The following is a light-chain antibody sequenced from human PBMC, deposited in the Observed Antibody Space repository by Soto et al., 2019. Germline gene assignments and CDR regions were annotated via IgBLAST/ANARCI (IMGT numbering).Light chain of an antibody. J-gene: IGKJ1*01. Sequence: DIHMTQSPSTLSAAVGDRVTITSRASQSISSYLKWYQQKPGKAPKLLIYAASSLQSGVPSRFSGSGSGTDFTLTISSLQPEDFATYYCQQSYSTLVTFGQGTKVDI. CDR2: AAS. CDR1: QSISSY. CDR3: QQSYSTLVT. V-gene: IGKV1-39*01.